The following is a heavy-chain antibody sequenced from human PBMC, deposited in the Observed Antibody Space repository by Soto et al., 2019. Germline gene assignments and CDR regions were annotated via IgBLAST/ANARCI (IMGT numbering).Heavy chain of an antibody. D-gene: IGHD3-22*01. J-gene: IGHJ3*01. CDR3: ARGPRDHFYYDSSDYARSYGAFDL. V-gene: IGHV1-2*04. CDR1: GYTFTGYY. Sequence: GASVKVSCKASGYTFTGYYMHWVRQAPGQGLEWMGWINPNSGGTNYAQKFQGWVTMTRDTSISTAYMELSRLRSDDTAVYYCARGPRDHFYYDSSDYARSYGAFDLWGQGTMVTVSS. CDR2: INPNSGGT.